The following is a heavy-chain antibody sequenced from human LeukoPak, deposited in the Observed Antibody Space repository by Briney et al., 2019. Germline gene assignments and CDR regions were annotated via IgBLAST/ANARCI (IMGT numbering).Heavy chain of an antibody. V-gene: IGHV4-34*01. CDR3: ARLSGYSSGHYYSDY. Sequence: ETSETLSLTCADYGGSFSGYYWSWIRQPPGKGLEWIGEINHSGSTNYNPSLKSRVTISVDTSKNQFSLKLSSVTAADTAVYYCARLSGYSSGHYYSDYWGQGTLVTVSS. CDR1: GGSFSGYY. CDR2: INHSGST. D-gene: IGHD3-22*01. J-gene: IGHJ4*02.